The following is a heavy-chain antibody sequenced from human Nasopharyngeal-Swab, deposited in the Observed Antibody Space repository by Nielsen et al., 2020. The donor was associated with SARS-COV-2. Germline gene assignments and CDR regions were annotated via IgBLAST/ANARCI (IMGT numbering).Heavy chain of an antibody. Sequence: GGSLRLSCAASGFTFDDYAMHWVRQAPGKGLEWVSAISWNSGIIGYADSVKGRFTISRDNAKNSLYLQMNSLRAEDTALYYCAKVHTEFHIWTSNFDYWGQGTLVTVSS. CDR1: GFTFDDYA. CDR2: ISWNSGII. CDR3: AKVHTEFHIWTSNFDY. V-gene: IGHV3-9*01. D-gene: IGHD2-21*01. J-gene: IGHJ4*02.